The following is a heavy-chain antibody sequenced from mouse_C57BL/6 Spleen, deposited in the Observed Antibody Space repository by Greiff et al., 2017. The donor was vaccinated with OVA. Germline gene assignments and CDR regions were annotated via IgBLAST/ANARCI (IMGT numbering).Heavy chain of an antibody. Sequence: VQLQQSGAELVRPGTSVKVSCKASGYAFTNYLIEWVKQRPGQGLEWIGVINPGSGGTNYNEKFKGKATLTADKSSSTAYMQLSSLTSEDSAVYFCARWDRQPSMDYWGQGTSVTVSS. CDR1: GYAFTNYL. V-gene: IGHV1-54*01. D-gene: IGHD3-2*01. CDR3: ARWDRQPSMDY. CDR2: INPGSGGT. J-gene: IGHJ4*01.